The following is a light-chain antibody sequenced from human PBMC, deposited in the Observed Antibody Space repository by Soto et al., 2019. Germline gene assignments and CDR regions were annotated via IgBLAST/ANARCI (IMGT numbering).Light chain of an antibody. CDR1: QSVSSN. V-gene: IGKV3-15*01. J-gene: IGKJ1*01. Sequence: EIVMTQSPATLSVSPGERVTLSCRASQSVSSNLAWYQQKPGQAPRLLIYGASTRATGIPARFSGSGSGTEFTLTISSLQSEDFAVYFCQQYNILLWTFGQGTKVDI. CDR3: QQYNILLWT. CDR2: GAS.